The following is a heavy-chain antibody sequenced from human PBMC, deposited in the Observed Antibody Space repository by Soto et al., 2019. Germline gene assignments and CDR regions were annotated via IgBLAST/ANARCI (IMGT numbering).Heavy chain of an antibody. J-gene: IGHJ4*02. CDR2: ISAHNGNT. CDR3: ARGRYGDY. V-gene: IGHV1-18*01. D-gene: IGHD1-1*01. Sequence: QVHLVQSGAEVKKPGASVKVSCKGSGYAFTTYGITWVRQAPGQGLEWMGWISAHNGNTNYAQKLQGRVTVTRDTSTSTAYMELMSLRSDDPAVYYCARGRYGDYWGQGALVTVSS. CDR1: GYAFTTYG.